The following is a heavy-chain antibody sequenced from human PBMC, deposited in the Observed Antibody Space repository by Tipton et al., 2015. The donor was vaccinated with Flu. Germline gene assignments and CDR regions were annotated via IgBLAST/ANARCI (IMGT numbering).Heavy chain of an antibody. Sequence: GLVKPSETLSLTCNVSGGSISSYYWSWTRQPPGKGLEWIGYIYFSGTTSYNPSLKSRVTMSVDTSKSQFSLNLSSVTAADSAVYYCARGNFYGPGTNDYWGQGTLVTVSS. D-gene: IGHD3-10*01. CDR3: ARGNFYGPGTNDY. CDR1: GGSISSYY. J-gene: IGHJ4*02. CDR2: IYFSGTT. V-gene: IGHV4-59*01.